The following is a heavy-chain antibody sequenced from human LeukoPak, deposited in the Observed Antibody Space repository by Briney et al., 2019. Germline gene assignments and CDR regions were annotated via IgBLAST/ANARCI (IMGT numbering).Heavy chain of an antibody. CDR3: ARVQGDYDSSGYYTFDY. Sequence: SETLSLTCTVSGGSISSSSYYWGWIRQPPGKGLEWIGSIYYSGSTYYNPSLKSRVTISVDTSKNQFSLKLSSVTAADTAVYYCARVQGDYDSSGYYTFDYWGQGTLVTVSS. D-gene: IGHD3-22*01. J-gene: IGHJ4*02. CDR2: IYYSGST. V-gene: IGHV4-39*01. CDR1: GGSISSSSYY.